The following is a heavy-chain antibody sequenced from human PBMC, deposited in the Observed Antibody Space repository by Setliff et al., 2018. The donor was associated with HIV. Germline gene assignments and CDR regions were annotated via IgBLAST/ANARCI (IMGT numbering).Heavy chain of an antibody. Sequence: ESGFRFRSYWMSWVRQAPGKGLESVANVKQDGTETLYVDSVKGRFTISRDNANNLVYLQMNSLRVEDTAVYFCARWGSGSYERVFDYWGQGMLVTAPQ. V-gene: IGHV3-7*01. J-gene: IGHJ4*02. CDR2: VKQDGTET. D-gene: IGHD1-26*01. CDR3: ARWGSGSYERVFDY. CDR1: GFRFRSYW.